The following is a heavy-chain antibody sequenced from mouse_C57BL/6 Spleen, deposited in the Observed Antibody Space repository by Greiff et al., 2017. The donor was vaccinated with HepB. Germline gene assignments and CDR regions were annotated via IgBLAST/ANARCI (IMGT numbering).Heavy chain of an antibody. CDR1: GFTFSSYG. J-gene: IGHJ2*01. V-gene: IGHV5-6*01. CDR2: ISSGGSYT. CDR3: ARHGEGFDY. Sequence: EVHLVESGGDLVKPGGSLKLSCAASGFTFSSYGMSWVRQTPDKRLEWVATISSGGSYTYYPDSVKGRFTISRDNAKNTLYLQMSSLKSEDTAMYYCARHGEGFDYWGQGTTLTVSS.